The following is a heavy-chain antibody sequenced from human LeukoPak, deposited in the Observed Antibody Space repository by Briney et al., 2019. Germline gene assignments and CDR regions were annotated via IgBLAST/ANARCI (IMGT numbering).Heavy chain of an antibody. D-gene: IGHD6-13*01. CDR2: ISTYNGKT. J-gene: IGHJ4*02. Sequence: ASVKVSCKASGYTFTSYGICGVRQAPGQGLEWMGWISTYNGKTNYAQKIQGRVTMTTDTSTSTAYMELRSLRSDDTAVYYCARDLPYSSSWESIDYWGQGTLVTVSS. CDR1: GYTFTSYG. CDR3: ARDLPYSSSWESIDY. V-gene: IGHV1-18*01.